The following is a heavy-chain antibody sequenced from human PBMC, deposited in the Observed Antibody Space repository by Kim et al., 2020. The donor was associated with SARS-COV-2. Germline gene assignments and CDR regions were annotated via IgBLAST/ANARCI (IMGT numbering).Heavy chain of an antibody. CDR3: ARSRAHGSRRALLYSNWFDP. Sequence: GGSLRLSCAASGFTFDDYGMSWVRQAPGKGLEWVSGINWNGGSTGYADSVKGRFTISRDNAKNSLYLQMNSLRAEDTALYHCARSRAHGSRRALLYSNWFDPWGQGTLVTVSS. CDR1: GFTFDDYG. V-gene: IGHV3-20*01. D-gene: IGHD2-2*02. J-gene: IGHJ5*02. CDR2: INWNGGST.